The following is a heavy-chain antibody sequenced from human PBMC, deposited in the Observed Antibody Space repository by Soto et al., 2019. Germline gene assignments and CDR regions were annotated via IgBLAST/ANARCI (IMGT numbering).Heavy chain of an antibody. CDR2: IDPSDSYT. J-gene: IGHJ3*02. D-gene: IGHD1-1*01. Sequence: PGESLKISCKGSGYSFTSYWISWVRQMPGKGLEWMGRIDPSDSYTNYSPSFQGHVTISADKSISTAYLQWSSLKASDTAMYYCARPNALSLRAFDIWGQGTMVTVSS. CDR1: GYSFTSYW. V-gene: IGHV5-10-1*01. CDR3: ARPNALSLRAFDI.